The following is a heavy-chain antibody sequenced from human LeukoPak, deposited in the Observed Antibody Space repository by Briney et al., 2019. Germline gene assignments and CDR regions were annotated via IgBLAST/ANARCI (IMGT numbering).Heavy chain of an antibody. V-gene: IGHV3-72*01. CDR1: GFTFSDHY. CDR2: TRNKANSYTT. CDR3: TRVGLGTYDFDY. Sequence: PGGSLRLSCAASGFTFSDHYMDWVRQAPGKGLEWVGRTRNKANSYTTEYAASVKGRFTISRDDSKNSLYLQMNSLRTEDTAVYYYTRVGLGTYDFDYWGQGTLVTVSS. D-gene: IGHD7-27*01. J-gene: IGHJ4*02.